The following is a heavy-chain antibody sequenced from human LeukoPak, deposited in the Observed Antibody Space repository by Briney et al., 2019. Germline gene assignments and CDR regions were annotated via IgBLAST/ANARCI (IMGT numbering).Heavy chain of an antibody. CDR2: ISWDGGST. J-gene: IGHJ3*02. D-gene: IGHD2-2*03. CDR3: AKLDSPDDAFDI. V-gene: IGHV3-43D*03. CDR1: GFTFDDYA. Sequence: GGSLRLSCAASGFTFDDYAMHWVRQAPGKGLEWVSLISWDGGSTYYADFVKGRFTISGDNSKNSLYLQMNSLRAEDTALYYCAKLDSPDDAFDIWGQGTMVTVSS.